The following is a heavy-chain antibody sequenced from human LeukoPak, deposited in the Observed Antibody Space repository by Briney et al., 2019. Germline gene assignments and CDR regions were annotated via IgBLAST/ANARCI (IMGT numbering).Heavy chain of an antibody. CDR3: AIGSGYYYGNDY. D-gene: IGHD3-22*01. V-gene: IGHV4-59*01. J-gene: IGHJ4*02. CDR1: GGSISSYY. Sequence: SETLSLTCTVSGGSISSYYWSWIRQPPGKGLEWIGYIYYSGSTNYNPSLKSRVTISVDTSKNQFSLKLSSVTAADTAVYYCAIGSGYYYGNDYWGQGTLVTVSS. CDR2: IYYSGST.